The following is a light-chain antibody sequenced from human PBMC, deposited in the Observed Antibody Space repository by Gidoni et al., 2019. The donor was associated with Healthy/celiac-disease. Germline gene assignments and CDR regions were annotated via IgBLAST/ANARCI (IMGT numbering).Light chain of an antibody. CDR2: GAS. V-gene: IGKV3-15*01. J-gene: IGKJ4*01. Sequence: EIVMTQSPATLSVSPGERATLSCRASQSVSSNLAWYQQKPGQAPRLLIYGASTRATGIPARFSGSGSGTEFTLTISSLQSEDFAVYYCQQYNNWPHLTFXGXTKVEIK. CDR1: QSVSSN. CDR3: QQYNNWPHLT.